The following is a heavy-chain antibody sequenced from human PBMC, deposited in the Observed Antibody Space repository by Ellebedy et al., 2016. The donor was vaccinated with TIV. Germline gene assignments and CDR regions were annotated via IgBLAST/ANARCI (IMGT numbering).Heavy chain of an antibody. V-gene: IGHV3-7*01. Sequence: GGSLRLSCEASGFTFSNYWMTWVRQAPGKGLEWVANIKQDGSEKYYVDSVKGRFSISRDNAKNSLYLQMNSLRPEDTAVDYCARDQWLGRAYYFDYWGQGTLLTVSS. CDR3: ARDQWLGRAYYFDY. CDR1: GFTFSNYW. CDR2: IKQDGSEK. D-gene: IGHD6-19*01. J-gene: IGHJ4*02.